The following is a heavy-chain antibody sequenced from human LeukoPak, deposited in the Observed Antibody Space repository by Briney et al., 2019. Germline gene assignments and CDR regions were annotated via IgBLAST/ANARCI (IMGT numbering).Heavy chain of an antibody. J-gene: IGHJ4*02. V-gene: IGHV4-59*01. CDR1: GGAISPYY. D-gene: IGHD4-17*01. CDR3: ARVNTVTAGVLWYFDY. CDR2: ISYSGYT. Sequence: SETLSLTCTVSGGAISPYYWSWIRQPPGKGLEWLGFISYSGYTKNNPSLESRITISVDTSRNQFSLKLSSVTAADTAVYYCARVNTVTAGVLWYFDYWGQGTLVTVSS.